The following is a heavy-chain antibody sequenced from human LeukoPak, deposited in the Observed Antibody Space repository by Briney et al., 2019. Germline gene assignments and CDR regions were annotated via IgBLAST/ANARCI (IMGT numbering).Heavy chain of an antibody. CDR2: IIPIVGTT. V-gene: IGHV1-69*01. Sequence: SVKVSCKASGGTFSNYAISWVRQAPGQGLEWMEVIIPIVGTTNYAQKFQGRVTISADASTNTLYMDLSSLGSEDTAVYYCARVPADHHSIVDYWGQGTLVTVSS. CDR1: GGTFSNYA. CDR3: ARVPADHHSIVDY. D-gene: IGHD2-15*01. J-gene: IGHJ4*02.